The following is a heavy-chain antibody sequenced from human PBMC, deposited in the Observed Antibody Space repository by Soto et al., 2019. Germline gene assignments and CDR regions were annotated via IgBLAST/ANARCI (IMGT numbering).Heavy chain of an antibody. V-gene: IGHV4-34*01. Sequence: SETLSLTCAVCGGSFSSYYWSWIRQPPGKGLEWIGEINRGGSTNCNPEISHTANTNCNPSLKSRVTISVDTSKNQFSLKLRSVTAAGTAVYYCARGHPRPFLSTVVVAAYWFDPWGQGTLVTSPQ. CDR3: ARGHPRPFLSTVVVAAYWFDP. D-gene: IGHD2-15*01. CDR1: GGSFSSYY. J-gene: IGHJ5*02. CDR2: INRGGSTNCNPEISHTANT.